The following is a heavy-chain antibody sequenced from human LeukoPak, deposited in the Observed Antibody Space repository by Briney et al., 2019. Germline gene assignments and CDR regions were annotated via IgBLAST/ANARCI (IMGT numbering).Heavy chain of an antibody. D-gene: IGHD4-11*01. Sequence: ASVKVSCKASGYTFTSYYMHWVRQAPGQGLEWMGIINPSGGSTSYAQRFQGRVTMTRDTSTSTVYMELSSLRSEDTAVYYCAGVSRTTTKSHYFDYWGQGTLVTVSS. CDR2: INPSGGST. V-gene: IGHV1-46*01. CDR3: AGVSRTTTKSHYFDY. CDR1: GYTFTSYY. J-gene: IGHJ4*02.